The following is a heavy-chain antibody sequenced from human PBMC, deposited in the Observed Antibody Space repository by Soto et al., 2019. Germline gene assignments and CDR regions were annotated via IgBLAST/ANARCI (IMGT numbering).Heavy chain of an antibody. CDR2: IKQDGSEK. D-gene: IGHD3-3*01. Sequence: GGSMKLSCAASGFTFSSYWMSWVRQAPGKGLEWVANIKQDGSEKYYVDSVKGRFTISRDNAKNSLYLQMNSLRAEDTAVYYCARAISFLEWFPLYYYYGMDVWGKGTTVTVSS. V-gene: IGHV3-7*01. J-gene: IGHJ6*04. CDR3: ARAISFLEWFPLYYYYGMDV. CDR1: GFTFSSYW.